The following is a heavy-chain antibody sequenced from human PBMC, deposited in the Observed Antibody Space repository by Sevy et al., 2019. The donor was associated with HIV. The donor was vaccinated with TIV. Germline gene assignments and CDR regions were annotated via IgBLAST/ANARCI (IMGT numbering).Heavy chain of an antibody. J-gene: IGHJ4*02. CDR2: IYYRGDT. CDR3: ASHDSRRQDY. D-gene: IGHD2-21*02. CDR1: DYSISSGYW. Sequence: SETLSLTCIVSDYSISSGYWWDWFRRPPGKGLEWIGAIYYRGDTQYTPSLKSRVTISADTSKNQFSLRLTSMTAADTAIYYCASHDSRRQDYWGQGTLVTVSS. V-gene: IGHV4-38-2*02.